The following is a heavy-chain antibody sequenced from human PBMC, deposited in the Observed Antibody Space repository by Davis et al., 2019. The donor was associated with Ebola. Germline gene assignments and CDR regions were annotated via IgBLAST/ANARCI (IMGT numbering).Heavy chain of an antibody. CDR2: TNSDGSIT. D-gene: IGHD2-2*01. CDR1: GFTFSSNW. J-gene: IGHJ4*02. Sequence: PGGSLRLSCAASGFTFSSNWMHWVRQAPGKGLVWVSRTNSDGSITSYADSVKGRFTISRDNAKNTLYLQMNNLRAEDTAVYYCARSSYQPDYWGQGTLVTVSS. V-gene: IGHV3-74*01. CDR3: ARSSYQPDY.